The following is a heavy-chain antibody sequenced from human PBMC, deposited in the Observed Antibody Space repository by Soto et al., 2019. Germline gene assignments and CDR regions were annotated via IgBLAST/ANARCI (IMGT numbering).Heavy chain of an antibody. J-gene: IGHJ6*02. Sequence: PSETLSLTCTVSGGSITSGGYSWTWIRQSPGKGLEWIGYTYQSGSAYYNPSLKSRVTISVDRSKNQFSLNLTSVTAADTAGYYCARDYDRMDVWGQGTTGTVSS. V-gene: IGHV4-30-2*06. CDR1: GGSITSGGYS. CDR2: TYQSGSA. D-gene: IGHD5-12*01. CDR3: ARDYDRMDV.